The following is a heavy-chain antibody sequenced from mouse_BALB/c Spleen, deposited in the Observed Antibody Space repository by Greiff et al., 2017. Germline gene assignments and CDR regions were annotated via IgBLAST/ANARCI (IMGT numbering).Heavy chain of an antibody. CDR1: GYTFTSYW. Sequence: QVQLQQSGAELAKPGASVKMSCKASGYTFTSYWMHWVKQRPGQGLEWIGYINPSTGYTEYNQKFKDKATLTADKSSSTAYMQLSSLTSEDSAVYYCARGYDGGGFDYWGQGTTRTVSS. J-gene: IGHJ2*01. CDR2: INPSTGYT. D-gene: IGHD2-14*01. V-gene: IGHV1-7*01. CDR3: ARGYDGGGFDY.